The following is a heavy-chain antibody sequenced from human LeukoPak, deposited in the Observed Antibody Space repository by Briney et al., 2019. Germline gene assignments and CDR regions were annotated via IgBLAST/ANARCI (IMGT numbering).Heavy chain of an antibody. V-gene: IGHV3-7*03. CDR3: ATPLDYYDSSGYHQGGD. D-gene: IGHD3-22*01. Sequence: GGSLRLSCAASGFTFSSCWMTWVRQAPGKGLEWVANIKEDGSKKNYVDSVKGRFTIFRDNAKNSLYLQMNSLRAEDAAVYYCATPLDYYDSSGYHQGGDWGQGALVTVSS. J-gene: IGHJ4*02. CDR2: IKEDGSKK. CDR1: GFTFSSCW.